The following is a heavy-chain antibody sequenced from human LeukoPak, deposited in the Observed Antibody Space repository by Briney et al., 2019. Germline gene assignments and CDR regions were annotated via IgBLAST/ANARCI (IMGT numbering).Heavy chain of an antibody. CDR1: GLTFSSFG. D-gene: IGHD7-27*01. Sequence: GGSLRLSCAASGLTFSSFGMSWVRQAPGKGLEWVSHISGSGTTTYYADSVKGRFTISRDNSKNTLYLQMNSLRAEDTAVYYCGKLTGRRAFEMLGQGTMVTGSS. CDR2: ISGSGTTT. V-gene: IGHV3-23*01. J-gene: IGHJ3*02. CDR3: GKLTGRRAFEM.